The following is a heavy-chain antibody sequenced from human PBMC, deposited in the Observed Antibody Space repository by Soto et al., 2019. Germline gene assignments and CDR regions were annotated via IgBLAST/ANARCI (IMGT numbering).Heavy chain of an antibody. CDR2: MRYSANT. Sequence: QVQLQESGPGLVKPSETLSLTCTVSGDSISSYYWSWIRQPPGKGLEWIAYMRYSANTNYNPSLMSRVTISLDTSTNQLSLKLSSVTAADTAVYFCARHRGPYHYGKDVWGQGITVTVSS. J-gene: IGHJ6*02. V-gene: IGHV4-59*08. CDR3: ARHRGPYHYGKDV. CDR1: GDSISSYY.